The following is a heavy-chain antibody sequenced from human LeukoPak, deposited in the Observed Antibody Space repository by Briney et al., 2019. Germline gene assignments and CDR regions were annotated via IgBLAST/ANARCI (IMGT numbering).Heavy chain of an antibody. CDR2: IYYTGSA. Sequence: TSETLSLTCSVSGASITSSSFYWGWIRQPPGKGLEWIGSIYYTGSADYNPSLKSRVTISVDTSKSQFSLKLTSVTAADAAVYYCVSSSPRYCTGGTCYSSRGFDYWGQGMLVTVSS. CDR1: GASITSSSFY. D-gene: IGHD2-15*01. V-gene: IGHV4-39*01. CDR3: VSSSPRYCTGGTCYSSRGFDY. J-gene: IGHJ4*02.